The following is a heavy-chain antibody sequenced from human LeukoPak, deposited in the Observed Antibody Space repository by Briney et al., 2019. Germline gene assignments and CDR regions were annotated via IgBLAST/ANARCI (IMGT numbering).Heavy chain of an antibody. CDR2: FDPEDGET. Sequence: ASVKVSCKVSGYTLTELSMHWVRQAPGEGLEWMGGFDPEDGETIYAQKFQGRVTMTEATSTDTAYMELSSLRSEDTAVYYCAAASSQLISYSGYAPFDYWGQGTLVTVSS. V-gene: IGHV1-24*01. CDR1: GYTLTELS. CDR3: AAASSQLISYSGYAPFDY. J-gene: IGHJ4*02. D-gene: IGHD5-12*01.